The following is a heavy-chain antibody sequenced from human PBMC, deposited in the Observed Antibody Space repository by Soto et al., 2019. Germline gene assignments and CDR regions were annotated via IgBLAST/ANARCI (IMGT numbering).Heavy chain of an antibody. CDR2: INAGNGNT. D-gene: IGHD5-12*01. Sequence: AASVKVSCKASGYTFTSYAMHWVRQAPGQRLEWMGWINAGNGNTKYSQKFQGRVTITRDTSASTAYMELSSLRSEDTAVYYCARVYSGYGWIYWGQGTLVTVSS. J-gene: IGHJ4*02. V-gene: IGHV1-3*01. CDR1: GYTFTSYA. CDR3: ARVYSGYGWIY.